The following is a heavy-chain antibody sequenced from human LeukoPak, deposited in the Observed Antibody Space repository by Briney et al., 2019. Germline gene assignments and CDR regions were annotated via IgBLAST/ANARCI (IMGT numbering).Heavy chain of an antibody. Sequence: KSSETLSLTCTVSGDSISLYYWSWIRQPPGKGLEWIGYIYYTGSTKSNPSLKSRVTISVDTSKKQFSLNLSSVTAADTAVYYCARDSGYADYWGQGTLVTVSS. V-gene: IGHV4-59*01. CDR2: IYYTGST. J-gene: IGHJ4*02. D-gene: IGHD6-25*01. CDR1: GDSISLYY. CDR3: ARDSGYADY.